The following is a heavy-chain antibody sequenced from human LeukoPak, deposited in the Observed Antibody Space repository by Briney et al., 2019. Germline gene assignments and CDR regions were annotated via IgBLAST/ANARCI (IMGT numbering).Heavy chain of an antibody. J-gene: IGHJ5*02. CDR3: ARGLRDGSGSYYHWFDP. V-gene: IGHV3-53*01. D-gene: IGHD3-10*01. Sequence: GGSLRLSCAASGFTVSSNYMSWVRQAPGKGPEWVSVIYSGGSTYYADSVKGRFTISRDNSKNTLYLQMNSLRAEDTAVYYCARGLRDGSGSYYHWFDPWGQGTLVTVSS. CDR2: IYSGGST. CDR1: GFTVSSNY.